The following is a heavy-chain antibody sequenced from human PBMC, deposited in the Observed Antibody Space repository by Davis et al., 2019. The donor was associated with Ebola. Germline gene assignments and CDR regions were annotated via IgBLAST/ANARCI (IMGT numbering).Heavy chain of an antibody. J-gene: IGHJ4*02. CDR3: AKDPVPAKGYYFDY. CDR2: ISGSGGST. Sequence: GESLKISCAASGFTFSSYAMSWVRQAPGKGLEWVSAISGSGGSTYYADSVKGRFTISRDNSKNTLYLQMNSLRAEDTAVYYCAKDPVPAKGYYFDYWGQGTLVTVSS. V-gene: IGHV3-23*01. CDR1: GFTFSSYA.